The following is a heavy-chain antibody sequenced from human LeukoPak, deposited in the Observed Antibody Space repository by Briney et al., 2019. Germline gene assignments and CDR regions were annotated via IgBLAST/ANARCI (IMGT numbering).Heavy chain of an antibody. J-gene: IGHJ5*02. D-gene: IGHD2-21*01. CDR2: INHSGST. Sequence: PSETLSLTCTVSGGSISSSSYYWSWICQPPGKGLEWIGEINHSGSTNYNPSLKSRVTISVDTSKNQFSLKLSSVTAADTAVYYCARHRIVVVIAILGWFDPWGQGTLVTVSS. CDR1: GGSISSSSYY. V-gene: IGHV4-39*01. CDR3: ARHRIVVVIAILGWFDP.